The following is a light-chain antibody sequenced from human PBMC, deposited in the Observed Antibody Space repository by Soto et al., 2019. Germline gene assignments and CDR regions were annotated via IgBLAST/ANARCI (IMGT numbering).Light chain of an antibody. CDR3: QQSYKTPWT. CDR2: AAS. CDR1: QDISSY. Sequence: DIQMTQSPSSLSASLGDRVTITCRTNQDISSYLIWYQHKLGQAPQLLIHAASTFASGVPSRFSGSESGTDFTLTIIGLEHEDSETYYCQQSYKTPWTFGQGTKVEIK. V-gene: IGKV1-39*01. J-gene: IGKJ1*01.